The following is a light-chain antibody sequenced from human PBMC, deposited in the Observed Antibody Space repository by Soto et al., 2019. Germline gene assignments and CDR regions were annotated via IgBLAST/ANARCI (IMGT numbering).Light chain of an antibody. V-gene: IGKV1-5*01. CDR1: QNINGW. J-gene: IGKJ1*01. Sequence: DIQMTQSPSTLSASVGDRVTITCRASQNINGWLAWYQQKPGKAPKLLIYDASSLGSGVPSRFSGSGFGTDFTLTISSLQPDDFATYYCQQYKHYCAFGQGTTVEIK. CDR2: DAS. CDR3: QQYKHYCA.